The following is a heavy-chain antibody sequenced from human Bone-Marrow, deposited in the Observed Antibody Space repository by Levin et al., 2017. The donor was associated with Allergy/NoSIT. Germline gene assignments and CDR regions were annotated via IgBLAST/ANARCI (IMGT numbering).Heavy chain of an antibody. D-gene: IGHD4/OR15-4a*01. V-gene: IGHV3-74*01. CDR1: GFTFIYW. Sequence: GESPKISCAASGFTFIYWMHWVRQAPGKGLVWVSHISGDGSGTTYADSVKGRFTISRDNAKNTLYLQMDSLRVEDTAVYYCARDRGAPDAFDIWGQGTMVTVSS. J-gene: IGHJ3*02. CDR3: ARDRGAPDAFDI. CDR2: ISGDGSGT.